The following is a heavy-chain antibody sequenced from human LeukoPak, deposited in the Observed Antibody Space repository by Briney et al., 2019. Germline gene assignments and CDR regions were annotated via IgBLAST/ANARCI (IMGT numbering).Heavy chain of an antibody. Sequence: PSETLSLTCAVYGGSFSGYYWSWIRQPPRKGLEWIGEINHSRSTNYNPSLKSRVTISVDTSKNQFSLKLSSVTAADTAVYYCARVEMATISDYYYYMDVWGKGTTVTVSS. CDR1: GGSFSGYY. CDR2: INHSRST. D-gene: IGHD5-24*01. V-gene: IGHV4-34*01. CDR3: ARVEMATISDYYYYMDV. J-gene: IGHJ6*03.